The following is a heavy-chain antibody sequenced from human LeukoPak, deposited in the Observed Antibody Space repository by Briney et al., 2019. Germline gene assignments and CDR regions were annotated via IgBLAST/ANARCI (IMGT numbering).Heavy chain of an antibody. CDR3: AKNGITMIVVVINPYYFDY. CDR2: VSGSGGST. D-gene: IGHD3-22*01. CDR1: GIAFDGYV. Sequence: GGSLRLSCAASGIAFDGYVMTWVRQAPGKGLEWVSTVSGSGGSTYYADSVKGRFTISRDNSKNTLYLQMNSLRAEDTAVYYCAKNGITMIVVVINPYYFDYWGQGTLVTVSS. V-gene: IGHV3-23*01. J-gene: IGHJ4*02.